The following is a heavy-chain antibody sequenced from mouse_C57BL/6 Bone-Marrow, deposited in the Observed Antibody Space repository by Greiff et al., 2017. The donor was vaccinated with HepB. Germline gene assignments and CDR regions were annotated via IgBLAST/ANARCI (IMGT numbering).Heavy chain of an antibody. Sequence: VQLKESGPGLVQPSQSLSITCTVSGFSLTSYGVHWVRQSPGKGLEWLGVIWSGGSTDYNAAFISRLSISKDNSKSQVFFKMNSLQADDTAIYYCARQGDYYGSSPHYFDYWGQGTTLTVSS. J-gene: IGHJ2*01. D-gene: IGHD1-1*01. V-gene: IGHV2-2*01. CDR1: GFSLTSYG. CDR3: ARQGDYYGSSPHYFDY. CDR2: IWSGGST.